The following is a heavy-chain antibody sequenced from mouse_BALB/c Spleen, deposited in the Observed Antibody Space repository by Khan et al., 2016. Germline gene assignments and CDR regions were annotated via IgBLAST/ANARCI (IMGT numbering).Heavy chain of an antibody. CDR2: INTYTGEP. J-gene: IGHJ2*01. V-gene: IGHV9-3-1*01. CDR3: SRRGGVRGGAFDY. D-gene: IGHD2-14*01. CDR1: GYTFTNHG. Sequence: QIQLVQSGPELKKPGETVKISCKASGYTFTNHGMNWVKEAPGKGLKWMGWINTYTGEPTYADDFKGRFAFSLETSASTAYLQINNLKNEDTATXVWSRRGGVRGGAFDYWGQGTTLTVSS.